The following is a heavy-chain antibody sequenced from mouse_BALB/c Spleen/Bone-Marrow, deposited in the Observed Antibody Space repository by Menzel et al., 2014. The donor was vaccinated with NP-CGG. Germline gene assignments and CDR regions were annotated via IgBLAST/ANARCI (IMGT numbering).Heavy chain of an antibody. V-gene: IGHV5-12-2*01. J-gene: IGHJ2*01. D-gene: IGHD3-2*01. Sequence: EVQVVESGGGLVQPGGSLKLSCAASGFTFSSYTMSWIRQTPEKRLEWVAYISDGGGRAYYPDTVKGRFTISRDNAKNTLYLQMSSLKSEDTAMYYCARQLDSSGYVLDYWGQGTTPTVSS. CDR2: ISDGGGRA. CDR1: GFTFSSYT. CDR3: ARQLDSSGYVLDY.